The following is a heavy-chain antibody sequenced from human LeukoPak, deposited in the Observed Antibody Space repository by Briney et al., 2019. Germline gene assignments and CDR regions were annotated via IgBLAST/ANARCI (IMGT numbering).Heavy chain of an antibody. CDR2: ISGSGGST. V-gene: IGHV3-23*01. D-gene: IGHD5-12*01. CDR1: GFTFSSYS. CDR3: AKVEGDSGCDSPPFFDY. J-gene: IGHJ4*02. Sequence: QPGGSLRLSCAASGFTFSSYSMNWVRQAPGKGLEWVPAISGSGGSTYYADSVKGRFTISRDNSKNTLYLQMNSLRAEDTAVYYCAKVEGDSGCDSPPFFDYWGQGTLATVSS.